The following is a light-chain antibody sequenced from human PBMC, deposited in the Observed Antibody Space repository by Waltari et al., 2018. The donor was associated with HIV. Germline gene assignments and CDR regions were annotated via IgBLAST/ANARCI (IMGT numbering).Light chain of an antibody. Sequence: GDRVTIACRASQTISTSLNWYQPKPGKAPKFLISAASSLQSGVPSRFSGSASGTEFTLTISSLQPEDYATYYCQQSYSSPLTFGPGTKVDVK. V-gene: IGKV1-39*01. CDR3: QQSYSSPLT. CDR2: AAS. J-gene: IGKJ3*01. CDR1: QTISTS.